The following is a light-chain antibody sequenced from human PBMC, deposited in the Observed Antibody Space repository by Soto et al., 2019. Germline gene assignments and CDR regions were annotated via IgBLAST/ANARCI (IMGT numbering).Light chain of an antibody. CDR2: QAS. V-gene: IGKV1-5*03. J-gene: IGKJ1*01. CDR3: QQYQSYWT. Sequence: DIQMTQSPSTLSASAGDRVSMACRASQSISRQLAWYQQKRGKAPNLLIYQASNLETGVPSRFTGSGSGTEFTLTISSLQPDDLATYYYQQYQSYWTFGQGTNVDVK. CDR1: QSISRQ.